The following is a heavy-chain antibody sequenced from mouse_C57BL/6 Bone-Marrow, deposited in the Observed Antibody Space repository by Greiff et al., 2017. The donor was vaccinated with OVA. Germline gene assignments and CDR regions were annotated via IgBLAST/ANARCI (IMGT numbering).Heavy chain of an antibody. V-gene: IGHV14-2*01. CDR3: APTAQATAWFAY. J-gene: IGHJ3*01. Sequence: EVKLQESGAELVKPGASVKLSCTASGFNIKDYYMHWVKQRPEQGLEWIGRIDPEDGETKYAPKFQGKATITADTSSNTSYLQLSSLTSEDTAVYYCAPTAQATAWFAYWGQGTLVTVSA. CDR1: GFNIKDYY. CDR2: IDPEDGET. D-gene: IGHD3-2*02.